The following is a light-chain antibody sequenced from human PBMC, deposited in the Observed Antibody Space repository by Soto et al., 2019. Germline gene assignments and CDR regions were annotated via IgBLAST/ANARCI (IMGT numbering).Light chain of an antibody. V-gene: IGKV1-5*03. J-gene: IGKJ1*01. Sequence: DIQMTQSPSTLSGSVGDRVTITCRASQTISSWLAWYQQKPGKAPKLLIYKASTLKSGVPSRFSGSGSGTEFTLTISSLQPEDFATYYCQHYNSYSEAFGQGTKVEHK. CDR1: QTISSW. CDR3: QHYNSYSEA. CDR2: KAS.